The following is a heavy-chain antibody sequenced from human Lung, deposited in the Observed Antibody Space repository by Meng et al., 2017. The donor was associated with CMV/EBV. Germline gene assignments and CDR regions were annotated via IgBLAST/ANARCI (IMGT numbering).Heavy chain of an antibody. CDR1: GYNFTNYW. CDR2: IFPADSDT. D-gene: IGHD3-3*01. V-gene: IGHV5-51*01. Sequence: GGSXRLXCRGSGYNFTNYWIGWVRQMPGKGLEWMGIIFPADSDTRYSPSFQGQVTITADKSISTAYLQWSSLKASDTAIYYCARLDFWSGYHQKGVLGTEKLQYWXQGTLVTVSS. CDR3: ARLDFWSGYHQKGVLGTEKLQY. J-gene: IGHJ1*01.